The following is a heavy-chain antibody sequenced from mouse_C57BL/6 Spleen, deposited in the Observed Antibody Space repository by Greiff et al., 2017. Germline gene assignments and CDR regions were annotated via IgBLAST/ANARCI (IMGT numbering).Heavy chain of an antibody. CDR3: AFMVTGEAFYY. J-gene: IGHJ2*01. CDR1: GYSFTGYY. Sequence: VQLQQSGPELVKPGASVKISCKASGYSFTGYYMNWVKQSPEKSLAWIGEIHPSTGGTTYNQKFKAKATLTVDKSSSTAYMQLKSLTSEDSAFYYCAFMVTGEAFYYWGQGTTLTVSS. CDR2: IHPSTGGT. D-gene: IGHD2-2*01. V-gene: IGHV1-42*01.